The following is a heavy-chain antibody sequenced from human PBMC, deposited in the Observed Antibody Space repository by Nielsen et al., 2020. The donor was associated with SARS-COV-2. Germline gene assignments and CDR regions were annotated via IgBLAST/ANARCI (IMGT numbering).Heavy chain of an antibody. Sequence: SLKISCAASGFTFDDYAMHWVRQAPGEGLEWVSGISWNSGSIGYADSVKGRFTISRDNAKNSLYLQMNSLRAEDTALYHCARDLIGYDNWFDPWGQGTLVTVSS. CDR2: ISWNSGSI. D-gene: IGHD5-12*01. J-gene: IGHJ5*02. CDR1: GFTFDDYA. V-gene: IGHV3-9*01. CDR3: ARDLIGYDNWFDP.